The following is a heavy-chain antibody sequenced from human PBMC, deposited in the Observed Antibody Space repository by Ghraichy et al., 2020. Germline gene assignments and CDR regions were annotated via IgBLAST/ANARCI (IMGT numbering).Heavy chain of an antibody. D-gene: IGHD1-26*01. Sequence: SETLSLTCTVSGGSVSSGSYYWSWIRQPPGKGLEWIGYIYYSGSTNYNPSLKSRVTISVDTSKNQFSLKLSSVTAADTAVYYCARDGGYSGSLDYWGQGTLVTVSS. CDR1: GGSVSSGSYY. CDR3: ARDGGYSGSLDY. J-gene: IGHJ4*02. CDR2: IYYSGST. V-gene: IGHV4-61*01.